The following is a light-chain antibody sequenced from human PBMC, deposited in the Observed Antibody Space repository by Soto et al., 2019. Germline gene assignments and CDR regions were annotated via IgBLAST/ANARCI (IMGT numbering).Light chain of an antibody. CDR3: QQYDQWWT. Sequence: EILLTQSPATLPVSPGERATLSCRASQSVGSNLAWFQQKPGQAPRLLVYGASIRATGIPARFSGSGSGTEYSLTISSLQSEDFGVYFCQQYDQWWTFGQGTKVDIK. J-gene: IGKJ1*01. CDR2: GAS. CDR1: QSVGSN. V-gene: IGKV3-15*01.